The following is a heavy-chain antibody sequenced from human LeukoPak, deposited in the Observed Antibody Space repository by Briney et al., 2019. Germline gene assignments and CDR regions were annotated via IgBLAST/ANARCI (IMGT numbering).Heavy chain of an antibody. Sequence: PSETLSLTCTVSGGSISSSSYYWGWIRQPPGKGLEWIGSIYYSGSTYYNPSLKSRVTISVDTSKNQFSLKLSSVTAADTAVYYCARGPYVWGSYRIRGLDYWGQGTLVTVSS. D-gene: IGHD3-16*02. V-gene: IGHV4-39*07. CDR2: IYYSGST. CDR1: GGSISSSSYY. J-gene: IGHJ4*02. CDR3: ARGPYVWGSYRIRGLDY.